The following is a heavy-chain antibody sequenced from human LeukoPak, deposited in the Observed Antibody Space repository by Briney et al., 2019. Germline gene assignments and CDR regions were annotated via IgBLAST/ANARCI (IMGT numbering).Heavy chain of an antibody. J-gene: IGHJ4*02. Sequence: ASVKVSCKASGYTFTSYGISWVRQAPGQGLEWMGWISAYNGNTNYAQKLQGRVTMTTDTSTSTAYMELRSLRSDDTAVYCCARSAGTDSSGYWYYFDYWGQGTLVTVSS. D-gene: IGHD3-22*01. CDR2: ISAYNGNT. CDR1: GYTFTSYG. CDR3: ARSAGTDSSGYWYYFDY. V-gene: IGHV1-18*01.